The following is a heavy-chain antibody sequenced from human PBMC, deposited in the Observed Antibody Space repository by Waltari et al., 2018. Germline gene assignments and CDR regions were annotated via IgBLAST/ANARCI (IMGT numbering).Heavy chain of an antibody. CDR2: TNHSGST. V-gene: IGHV4-34*01. J-gene: IGHJ6*02. CDR1: GGSFSGYY. CDR3: AVSDVDTAMSYGMDV. Sequence: QVQLQQWGAGLLKPSETLSLTCAVYGGSFSGYYWSWSRQPPGKGLAWIGETNHSGSTNYNPSLKSRVTISVDTSKNQFSLKLSSVTAADTAVYYCAVSDVDTAMSYGMDVWGQGTTVTVSS. D-gene: IGHD5-18*01.